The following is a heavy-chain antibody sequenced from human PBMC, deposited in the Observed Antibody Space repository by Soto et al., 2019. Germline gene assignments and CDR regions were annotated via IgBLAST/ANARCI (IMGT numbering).Heavy chain of an antibody. J-gene: IGHJ4*02. CDR2: IWYDGNNK. CDR3: AREYSLAVVLPGY. D-gene: IGHD2-15*01. V-gene: IGHV3-33*01. CDR1: GFTFSSYA. Sequence: QVQLMESGGGVVQPGRSLRLSCAASGFTFSSYAMYWVRQAPGKGLEWVAEIWYDGNNKYYADSVKGRFTISRDNSKNTVFLQMDSLRAEDTAVYYCAREYSLAVVLPGYWGQGTPVTVSS.